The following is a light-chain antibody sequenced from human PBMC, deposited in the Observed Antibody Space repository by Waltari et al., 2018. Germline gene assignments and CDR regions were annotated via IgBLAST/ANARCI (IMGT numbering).Light chain of an antibody. V-gene: IGLV1-44*01. CDR2: NNN. Sequence: QSFLTQPPSASGTPGQRITISCSGSSSNIGSSYVNWYQQLPGTAPKLAIYNNNQRPAGVPDRFTGSKYGTSASLASSGLQSEDEADYYCAGWDGTLNGYVFGAATKVTVL. CDR1: SSNIGSSY. J-gene: IGLJ1*01. CDR3: AGWDGTLNGYV.